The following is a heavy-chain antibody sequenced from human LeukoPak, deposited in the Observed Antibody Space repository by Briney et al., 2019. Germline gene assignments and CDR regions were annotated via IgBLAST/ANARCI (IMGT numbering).Heavy chain of an antibody. V-gene: IGHV3-23*01. CDR1: GFTFSSYA. D-gene: IGHD6-6*01. J-gene: IGHJ5*02. Sequence: PGGSLRLSCAASGFTFSSYAMSWVRQAPGKGLEWVSGISGSGGSTYYADSVKGRFTISRDNSKNTLYLQMNTLRAEDTAVYYCAKGVWNSLDPWGQGTLVTVSS. CDR3: AKGVWNSLDP. CDR2: ISGSGGST.